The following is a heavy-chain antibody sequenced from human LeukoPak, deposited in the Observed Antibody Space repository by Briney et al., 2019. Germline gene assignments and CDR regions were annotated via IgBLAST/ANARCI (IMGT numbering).Heavy chain of an antibody. CDR1: GFTFSSFA. V-gene: IGHV3-33*01. CDR2: IWYNGSNK. CDR3: SRGGYGDYNNWFDP. D-gene: IGHD4-17*01. Sequence: GGSLRLSCAASGFTFSSFAMHWVRQAPGKGLEWVADIWYNGSNKYYAGSVKGRFTISRDNSKNMLYLQLNSLRAEDTAVYYCSRGGYGDYNNWFDPWGQGTLVIVSS. J-gene: IGHJ5*02.